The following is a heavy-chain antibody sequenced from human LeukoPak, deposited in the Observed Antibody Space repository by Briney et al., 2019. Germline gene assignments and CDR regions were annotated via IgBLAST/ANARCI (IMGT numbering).Heavy chain of an antibody. J-gene: IGHJ4*02. CDR2: ISYSGST. Sequence: SETLSLTCSVSGGSISRDYWSWIRQPPGQGLEWIGYISYSGSTNYNPSLKSRVTISVDTSKNQFSLKVSSVTAADTAVYYCARGRVRYSGYDWGQGTLVTVSS. CDR1: GGSISRDY. CDR3: ARGRVRYSGYD. D-gene: IGHD5-12*01. V-gene: IGHV4-59*01.